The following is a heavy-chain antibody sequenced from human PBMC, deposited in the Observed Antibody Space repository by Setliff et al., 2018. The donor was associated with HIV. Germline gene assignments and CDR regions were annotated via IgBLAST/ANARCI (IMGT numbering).Heavy chain of an antibody. CDR3: ANYIIGAGGRGN. D-gene: IGHD1-26*01. J-gene: IGHJ4*02. CDR2: VYDSGST. Sequence: KTSETLSLTCIVSGGYISSGGNHWSWIRQSSGKGLEWIGYVYDSGSTNYNPSLWSRVAISVDTSKNEFSLKLNSMTAADTAVYYCANYIIGAGGRGNWGQGILVTVSS. V-gene: IGHV4-30-4*01. CDR1: GGYISSGGNH.